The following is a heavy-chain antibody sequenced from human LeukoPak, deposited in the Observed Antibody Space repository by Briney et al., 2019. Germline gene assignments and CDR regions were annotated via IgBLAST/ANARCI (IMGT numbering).Heavy chain of an antibody. CDR2: ISYDGSNK. D-gene: IGHD3-22*01. CDR1: GFTFSSYG. V-gene: IGHV3-30*03. CDR3: ASDYYDSSGYQPPNAFDI. J-gene: IGHJ3*02. Sequence: GGSLRLSCAASGFTFSSYGMHWGRQAPGKGLEWVSVISYDGSNKYYAYSVKGRFTISRDNSKNTLYLQMNSLRAEDTAVYYCASDYYDSSGYQPPNAFDIWGQGTMVTVSS.